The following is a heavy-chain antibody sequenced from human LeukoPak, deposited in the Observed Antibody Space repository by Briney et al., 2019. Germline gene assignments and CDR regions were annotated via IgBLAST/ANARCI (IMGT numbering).Heavy chain of an antibody. Sequence: GGSLRLSCAASGFTFNNYWIHWVRQVPGKDLVWVSRIDSGASRTNYADSVKGRFTISRDNVKNMVYLQMSSLTVEDTAVYYCARDIYYGSGSRGYMDVWGKGTTVTVSS. CDR2: IDSGASRT. V-gene: IGHV3-74*01. J-gene: IGHJ6*03. CDR3: ARDIYYGSGSRGYMDV. CDR1: GFTFNNYW. D-gene: IGHD3-10*01.